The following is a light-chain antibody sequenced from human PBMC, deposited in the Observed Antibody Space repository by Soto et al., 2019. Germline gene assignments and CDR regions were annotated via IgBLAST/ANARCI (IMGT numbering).Light chain of an antibody. CDR2: EVN. CDR3: NSYTSSSTYV. CDR1: SSDVGAYNY. J-gene: IGLJ1*01. Sequence: QSVLTQPASVSGSPGQSISISCTGTSSDVGAYNYVYWYQHHPGKAPKLLIYEVNNRPSGVSDRFSGSKSGNTASLTISGLQAEDEGDYYCNSYTSSSTYVFGTGNKVTVL. V-gene: IGLV2-14*01.